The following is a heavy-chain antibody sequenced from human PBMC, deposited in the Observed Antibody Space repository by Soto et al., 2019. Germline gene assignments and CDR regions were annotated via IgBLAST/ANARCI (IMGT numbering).Heavy chain of an antibody. CDR2: ISAYNGNT. D-gene: IGHD6-19*01. Sequence: GASVKVSCKASGYTFTSYGISWVRQAPGQGLEWMGWISAYNGNTNYAQKLQGRVTMTTDTSTSTAYMELRSLRSDDTAVYYCARDPVWIAVAVPSWDYFDYWGQGTLVTVSS. J-gene: IGHJ4*02. CDR1: GYTFTSYG. V-gene: IGHV1-18*01. CDR3: ARDPVWIAVAVPSWDYFDY.